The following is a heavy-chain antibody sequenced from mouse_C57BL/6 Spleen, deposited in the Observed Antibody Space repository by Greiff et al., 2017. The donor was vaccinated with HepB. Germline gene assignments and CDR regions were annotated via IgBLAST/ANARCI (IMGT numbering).Heavy chain of an antibody. Sequence: VQLKESGAELVRPGASVKLSCTASGFNIKDDYMHWVKQRPEQGLEWIGWIDPENGDTEYASKFQGKATITADTSTNTAYLQLSSLTSEDTAVYYCTTGQLRLRTFAYWGQGTLVTVSA. CDR3: TTGQLRLRTFAY. V-gene: IGHV14-4*01. D-gene: IGHD3-2*02. CDR1: GFNIKDDY. J-gene: IGHJ3*01. CDR2: IDPENGDT.